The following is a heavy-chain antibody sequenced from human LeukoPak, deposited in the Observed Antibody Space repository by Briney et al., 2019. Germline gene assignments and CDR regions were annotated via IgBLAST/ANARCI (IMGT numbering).Heavy chain of an antibody. D-gene: IGHD3-10*01. Sequence: GGSLRLSCAASGFTFSSYEMNWVRQAPGKGLEWVSYISSSGSTIHYADSVKGRFTISRDNAKNSLYLQMNSLRAEDTAVYYCAGGFGELGDFDYWGQGTLVTVSS. CDR3: AGGFGELGDFDY. J-gene: IGHJ4*02. CDR2: ISSSGSTI. V-gene: IGHV3-48*03. CDR1: GFTFSSYE.